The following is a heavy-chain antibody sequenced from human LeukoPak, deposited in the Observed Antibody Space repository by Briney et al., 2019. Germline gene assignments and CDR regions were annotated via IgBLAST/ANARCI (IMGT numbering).Heavy chain of an antibody. CDR1: GFTFSSYE. CDR2: ISSNNNYI. V-gene: IGHV3-21*01. CDR3: ARGSRGNFDY. J-gene: IGHJ4*02. Sequence: GGSLRLSCAASGFTFSSYEMNWVRQAPGKGLEWVSSISSNNNYIYYADSVKGRFTISRDNAKNSLYLQMNSLRAEDTAVYYCARGSRGNFDYWGQGTLVTVSS. D-gene: IGHD4-23*01.